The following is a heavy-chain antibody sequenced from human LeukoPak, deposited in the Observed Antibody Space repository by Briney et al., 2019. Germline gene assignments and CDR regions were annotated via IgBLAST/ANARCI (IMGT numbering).Heavy chain of an antibody. V-gene: IGHV4-59*01. J-gene: IGHJ4*02. D-gene: IGHD3-10*01. CDR2: IYYSGST. Sequence: QPLETLSLTCTVSGGSISSYYWSWIRQPPGKGLEWIGYIYYSGSTNYNPSLKSRVTISVDTSKNQFSLKLSSVTAADTAVYYCARAGRSSGSYYYFDYWGQGTLVTVSS. CDR3: ARAGRSSGSYYYFDY. CDR1: GGSISSYY.